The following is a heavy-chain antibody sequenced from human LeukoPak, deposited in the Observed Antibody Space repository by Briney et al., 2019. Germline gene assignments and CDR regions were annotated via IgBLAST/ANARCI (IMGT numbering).Heavy chain of an antibody. V-gene: IGHV3-64*04. CDR3: ADSSWYEIYYFDY. J-gene: IGHJ4*02. D-gene: IGHD6-13*01. CDR2: ISTNGGRT. Sequence: PGGSLRLSCAASGFTFSSYAMHWVRQAPGKGLEYVSAISTNGGRTYHANSVKGRFTISRDNSKNTLYLQMNSLRAEDTAVYYRADSSWYEIYYFDYWGQGTLVTVSS. CDR1: GFTFSSYA.